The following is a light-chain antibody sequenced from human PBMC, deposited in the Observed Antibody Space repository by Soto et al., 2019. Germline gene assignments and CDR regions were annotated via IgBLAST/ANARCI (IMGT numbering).Light chain of an antibody. Sequence: DIQMTQSPSTLSASVGGRVTITCRASHSISTWLAWYQQKAGKAPKLLIYKASSLESGVPSRFSGSGSGTEFTLTISSLQPDDFATYYCQHYNSYPWTFGQGTKVDIK. J-gene: IGKJ1*01. CDR1: HSISTW. CDR3: QHYNSYPWT. V-gene: IGKV1-5*03. CDR2: KAS.